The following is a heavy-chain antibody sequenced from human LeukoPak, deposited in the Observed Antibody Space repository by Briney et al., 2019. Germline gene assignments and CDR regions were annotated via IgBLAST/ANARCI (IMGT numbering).Heavy chain of an antibody. J-gene: IGHJ4*02. D-gene: IGHD2-21*02. CDR2: ISSSSSYI. CDR3: ARDRPAYCGGDCYSGY. Sequence: GGSLRLSCAASGFTFSSYSMNWVRQAPGKGLEWVSSISSSSSYIYYADSVKGRFTISGDNAKNSLYLQMNSLRAEDTAVYYCARDRPAYCGGDCYSGYWGQGTLVTVSS. V-gene: IGHV3-21*01. CDR1: GFTFSSYS.